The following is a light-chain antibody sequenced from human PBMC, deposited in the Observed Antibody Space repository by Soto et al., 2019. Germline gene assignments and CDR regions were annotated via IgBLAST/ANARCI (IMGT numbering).Light chain of an antibody. CDR1: QNVGNS. Sequence: EIVMTQSPATLSVSPGERATLSCRASQNVGNSLAWYQQKRGQAPRLLIYGASSRATGIPDRFSGSGSGTDFTLTISRLEPEDFSVYYCHQYGTAPLTFGPGTKVDIK. CDR3: HQYGTAPLT. V-gene: IGKV3-20*01. J-gene: IGKJ3*01. CDR2: GAS.